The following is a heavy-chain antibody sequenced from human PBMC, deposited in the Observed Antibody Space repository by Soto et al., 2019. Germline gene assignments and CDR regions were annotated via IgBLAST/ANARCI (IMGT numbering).Heavy chain of an antibody. D-gene: IGHD6-13*01. V-gene: IGHV1-69*01. J-gene: IGHJ6*02. Sequence: QVQLVQSGAEVKKPGSSVKVSCKASGGTFSSYAISWVRQAPGQGLEWMGGIIPIFGTANYAQKFQGRVTITADESTSTAYMELSSLRSEDTAVYYCARRGRGSSSWYYYYGMDVWGQGTTVTVSS. CDR3: ARRGRGSSSWYYYYGMDV. CDR2: IIPIFGTA. CDR1: GGTFSSYA.